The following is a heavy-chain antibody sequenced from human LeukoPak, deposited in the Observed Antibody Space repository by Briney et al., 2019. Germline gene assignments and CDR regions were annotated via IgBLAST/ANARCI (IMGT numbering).Heavy chain of an antibody. V-gene: IGHV3-74*01. Sequence: GGSLRLSCAASGFTFSRYWMLWVRQAAGKGLVWVSLISSDGSSTRYADSVKGRFTISRDNAKNTLYLQMSSLRAEDTAVYYCAAGGWEQLMDYWGQGTLVTVSS. D-gene: IGHD1/OR15-1a*01. J-gene: IGHJ4*02. CDR1: GFTFSRYW. CDR3: AAGGWEQLMDY. CDR2: ISSDGSST.